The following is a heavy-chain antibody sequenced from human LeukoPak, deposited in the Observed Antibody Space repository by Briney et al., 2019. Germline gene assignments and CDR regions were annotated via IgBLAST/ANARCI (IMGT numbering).Heavy chain of an antibody. J-gene: IGHJ3*01. CDR3: ARGYVRAFDF. Sequence: GGSLRLSCAASGFTFSDYYMSWIRQAPGKGLEWVSYISSSGSTIYYADSVKGRFTVSRDNSKNTLYLQMNSLSAEDTAVYYCARGYVRAFDFWGQGTMVTVSS. D-gene: IGHD2-15*01. V-gene: IGHV3-11*01. CDR2: ISSSGSTI. CDR1: GFTFSDYY.